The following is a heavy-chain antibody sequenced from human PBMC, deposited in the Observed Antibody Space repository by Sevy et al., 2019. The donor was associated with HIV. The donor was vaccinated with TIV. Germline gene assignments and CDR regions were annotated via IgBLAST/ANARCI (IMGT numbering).Heavy chain of an antibody. D-gene: IGHD2-8*01. CDR1: GFTFSKYS. V-gene: IGHV3-23*01. J-gene: IGHJ4*02. CDR2: LSFGWGEI. CDR3: AREGCTKPHDY. Sequence: GGFLRLSCAASGFTFSKYSMSWVRQPPGKGLEWVSTLSFGWGEINYADAVKGRFTISRDNSKSSVYLQMNNLRPEDPAVYYCAREGCTKPHDYWGQGTLVTVSS.